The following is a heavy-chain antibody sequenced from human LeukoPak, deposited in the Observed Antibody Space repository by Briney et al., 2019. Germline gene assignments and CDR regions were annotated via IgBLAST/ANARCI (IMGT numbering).Heavy chain of an antibody. CDR1: GYSFSSYW. CDR2: IYPGGSKT. Sequence: GESLKISCKGLGYSFSSYWNAWVRQRPGKGLEWMGIIYPGGSKTRYDPSFQGQVTISADSSTSTAYLQWSSLRASDTAMYYCARASRDGYNQNFDHWGQGTLVTVSP. D-gene: IGHD5-24*01. J-gene: IGHJ4*02. V-gene: IGHV5-51*01. CDR3: ARASRDGYNQNFDH.